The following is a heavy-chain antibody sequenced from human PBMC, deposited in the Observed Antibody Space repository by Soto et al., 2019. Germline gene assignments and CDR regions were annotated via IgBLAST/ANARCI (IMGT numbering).Heavy chain of an antibody. Sequence: PGGSLRLSCAASGFLYRRYALSWVRQAPGKGLEWVSALRGSGGSTYYADSVKGRFTISRDNSKSTLYLQMNSLGAEDTALYYCAKGRSYYYYYGGDVWGQGTTLTVSS. CDR1: GFLYRRYA. J-gene: IGHJ6*02. V-gene: IGHV3-23*01. CDR3: AKGRSYYYYYGGDV. CDR2: LRGSGGST.